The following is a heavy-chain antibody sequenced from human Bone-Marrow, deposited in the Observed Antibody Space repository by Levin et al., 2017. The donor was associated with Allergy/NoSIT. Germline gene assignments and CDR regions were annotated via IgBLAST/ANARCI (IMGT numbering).Heavy chain of an antibody. D-gene: IGHD2-2*01. CDR1: GYDFNTYW. V-gene: IGHV5-51*01. CDR2: IWPGDSDS. J-gene: IGHJ4*02. CDR3: ARPWLPSCSGTSCYVLDS. Sequence: PGESLKISCQTSGYDFNTYWIGWVRQKSGKGLEWMGVIWPGDSDSKYSVSFEGQVTISVDKSLSTTYLEWSSLKSSDTAVYYCARPWLPSCSGTSCYVLDSWGQGTLVTVSP.